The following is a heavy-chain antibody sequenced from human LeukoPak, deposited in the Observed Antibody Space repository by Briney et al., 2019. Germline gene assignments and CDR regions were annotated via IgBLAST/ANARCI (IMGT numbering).Heavy chain of an antibody. V-gene: IGHV3-23*01. J-gene: IGHJ5*02. CDR3: AKVRDLDTVLGRFDN. Sequence: GGSLRLSCAASGFTFSSYAMSWVRQAPGKGLEWVSVMSGNGGRTYYADSVKGRFTISRDNSKNTLYLQMNSLRGEDTAVYYCAKVRDLDTVLGRFDNWGQGTLVTVSS. D-gene: IGHD5-18*01. CDR1: GFTFSSYA. CDR2: MSGNGGRT.